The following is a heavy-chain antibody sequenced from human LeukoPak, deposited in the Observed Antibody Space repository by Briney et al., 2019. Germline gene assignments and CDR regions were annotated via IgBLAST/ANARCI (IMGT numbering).Heavy chain of an antibody. CDR2: INPSGDST. J-gene: IGHJ4*02. CDR1: EYTFTTDY. D-gene: IGHD3-9*01. Sequence: ASVKVSCKASEYTFTTDYIHWVRQAPGQGLEWMGTINPSGDSTTYAQNFQGRVTMTRDTSTSTVYMELSSLTSEDTAVYYCARDFLTGAGTFDYWCQGTLVTVSS. CDR3: ARDFLTGAGTFDY. V-gene: IGHV1-46*01.